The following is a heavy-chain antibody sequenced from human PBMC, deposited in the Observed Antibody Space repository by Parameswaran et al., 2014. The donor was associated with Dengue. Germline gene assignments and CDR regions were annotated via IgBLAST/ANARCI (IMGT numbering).Heavy chain of an antibody. Sequence: VRQMPGKGLKWVANINTDGSVEDYADSVKGRFTISRDNAKNSLYLQMNSLRAEDTAVYYCARNRGYETFDYWGQGILVTVSS. CDR3: ARNRGYETFDY. CDR2: INTDGSVE. D-gene: IGHD5-12*01. J-gene: IGHJ4*02. V-gene: IGHV3-7*01.